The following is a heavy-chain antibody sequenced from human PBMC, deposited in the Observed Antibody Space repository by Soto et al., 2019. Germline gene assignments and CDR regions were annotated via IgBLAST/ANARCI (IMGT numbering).Heavy chain of an antibody. J-gene: IGHJ4*02. CDR3: ATVDGLGVVTPFMDY. V-gene: IGHV4-39*01. CDR2: MYYSGRT. Sequence: QLQLQESGPGLVKPSETLSLICTVSGGSISSNRYRWGWVRQPPGKGLEWIGTMYYSGRTHYNRSLKSRVTISVDTSKSQFSLRLNSVTAADTAVYYCATVDGLGVVTPFMDYWGQGTLVTVSS. CDR1: GGSISSNRYR. D-gene: IGHD3-3*01.